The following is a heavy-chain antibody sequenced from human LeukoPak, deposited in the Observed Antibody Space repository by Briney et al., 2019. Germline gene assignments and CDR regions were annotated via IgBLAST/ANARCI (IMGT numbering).Heavy chain of an antibody. V-gene: IGHV1-69*13. CDR3: ALIAVAGTGGAFDI. J-gene: IGHJ3*02. CDR2: IIPIFGTA. Sequence: SVKVSCKASGGTFSSYAISWVRQAPGQGLEWMGGIIPIFGTANYAQKFQGRVTITADESTSTAYMELSSLRSEDTAVYYCALIAVAGTGGAFDIWGQGTMVTVSS. D-gene: IGHD6-19*01. CDR1: GGTFSSYA.